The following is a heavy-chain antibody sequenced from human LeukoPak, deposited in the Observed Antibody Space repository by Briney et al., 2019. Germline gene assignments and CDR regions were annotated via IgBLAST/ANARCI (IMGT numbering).Heavy chain of an antibody. V-gene: IGHV4-59*08. CDR2: IYYSGST. Sequence: PSETLSLTCTVSGGSISSYYWSWIRQPPVKGLEWIGYIYYSGSTNYNPSLKSRVTISVDTSKNQFSLKLSSVTAADTAVYYCASASGSYHGDFDYWGQGTLVTVSS. CDR1: GGSISSYY. J-gene: IGHJ4*02. D-gene: IGHD1-26*01. CDR3: ASASGSYHGDFDY.